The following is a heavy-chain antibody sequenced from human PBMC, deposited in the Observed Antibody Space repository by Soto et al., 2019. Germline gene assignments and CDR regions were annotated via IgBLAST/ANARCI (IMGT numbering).Heavy chain of an antibody. CDR2: IYPGDSDT. CDR3: ARLLVRGVILYGMDV. D-gene: IGHD3-10*01. Sequence: GESLKISCKGSGYSFTSYWIGWVRQMPGKGLEWMGIIYPGDSDTRYSPSFQGQVTISADKSISTAYLQWSSLKASDTAMYYCARLLVRGVILYGMDVWGQGTTVTVSS. J-gene: IGHJ6*02. V-gene: IGHV5-51*01. CDR1: GYSFTSYW.